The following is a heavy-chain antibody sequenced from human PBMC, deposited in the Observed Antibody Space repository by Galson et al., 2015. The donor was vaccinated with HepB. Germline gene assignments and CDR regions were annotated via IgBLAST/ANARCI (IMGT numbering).Heavy chain of an antibody. V-gene: IGHV3-49*04. CDR3: TREPHCTRTDCFGPLFDH. CDR2: IRANRYGGTA. J-gene: IGHJ4*02. CDR1: GFTFGDYA. D-gene: IGHD2-2*01. Sequence: SLRLSCAAAGFTFGDYAMSWVRQAPGKGLEWVGFIRANRYGGTADYAASVKGRFTISRDDSKTVAYLQMNSLKTEDTAVYYCTREPHCTRTDCFGPLFDHWGQGTLVTVSS.